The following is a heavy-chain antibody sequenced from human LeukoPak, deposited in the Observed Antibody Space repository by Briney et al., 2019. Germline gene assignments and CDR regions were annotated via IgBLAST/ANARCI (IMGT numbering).Heavy chain of an antibody. J-gene: IGHJ5*02. Sequence: SVKVSCKPSGGTFSNHAISWVRPAPAQGLEWMGGIIPIFGAANYAQKFQGRVTITTDESTSTAYIELSSLMFEDTAVYYCARVSSDDFWSGYGLRGFNWFDPWGQGTLVTVSS. CDR2: IIPIFGAA. V-gene: IGHV1-69*05. D-gene: IGHD3-3*01. CDR3: ARVSSDDFWSGYGLRGFNWFDP. CDR1: GGTFSNHA.